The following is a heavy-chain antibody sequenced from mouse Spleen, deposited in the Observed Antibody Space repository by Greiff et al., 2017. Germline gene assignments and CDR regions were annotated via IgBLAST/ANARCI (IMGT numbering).Heavy chain of an antibody. V-gene: IGHV14-4*01. CDR3: TTSRGYGSSYVWYFDV. J-gene: IGHJ1*03. D-gene: IGHD1-1*01. CDR2: IDPENGDT. Sequence: VHVKQSGAELVRPGALVKLSCTASGFNIKDDYMHWVKQRPEQGLEWIGWIDPENGDTEYASKFQGKATITADTSSNTAYLQLSSLTSEDTAVYYCTTSRGYGSSYVWYFDVWGTGTTVTVSS. CDR1: GFNIKDDY.